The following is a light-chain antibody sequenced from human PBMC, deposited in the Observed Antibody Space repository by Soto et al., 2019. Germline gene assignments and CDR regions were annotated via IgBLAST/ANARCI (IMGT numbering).Light chain of an antibody. CDR2: DAS. J-gene: IGKJ2*01. V-gene: IGKV1-39*01. CDR3: QQSFITPYT. Sequence: DIQMTQSPSSLSASVGDTVTITCRASQSISVHLNWYQQKPGKVPKLLIYDASNLHSGVPSRFSGSGSETDFALTSSSLQPEDFATSYCQQSFITPYTFGQGTRLEIK. CDR1: QSISVH.